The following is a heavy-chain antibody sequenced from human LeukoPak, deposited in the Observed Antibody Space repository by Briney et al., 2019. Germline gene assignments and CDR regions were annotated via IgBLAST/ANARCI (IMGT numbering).Heavy chain of an antibody. CDR1: GFTFSSYA. CDR2: IKEDGSEK. Sequence: GGSLRLSCAASGFTFSSYAMSWVRQAPGKGLEWVANIKEDGSEKYYVDSVKGRFTISRDNAKNSLFLQMNSLRAEDMALYYCAKGGYSSGWQNNWFDPWGQGTLVTVSS. D-gene: IGHD6-19*01. J-gene: IGHJ5*02. CDR3: AKGGYSSGWQNNWFDP. V-gene: IGHV3-7*03.